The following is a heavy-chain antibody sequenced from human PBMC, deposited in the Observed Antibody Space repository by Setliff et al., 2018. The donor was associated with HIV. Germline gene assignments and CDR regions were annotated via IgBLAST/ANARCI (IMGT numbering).Heavy chain of an antibody. Sequence: SETLSLTCAVSGYSISSGYYWGWIRQPPGKGLEWIGTINYSGSTYYSPSLKSRVIISVDTAKNHLSLSLRSVTAADTAVYYCVRQAYDLVPFDFQYWGQGTLVTVSS. V-gene: IGHV4-38-2*01. CDR3: VRQAYDLVPFDFQY. CDR1: GYSISSGYY. D-gene: IGHD3-22*01. J-gene: IGHJ1*01. CDR2: INYSGST.